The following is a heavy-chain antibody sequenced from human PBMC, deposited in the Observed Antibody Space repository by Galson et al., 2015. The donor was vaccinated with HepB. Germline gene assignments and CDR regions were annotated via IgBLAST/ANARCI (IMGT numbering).Heavy chain of an antibody. V-gene: IGHV3-48*01. D-gene: IGHD2-21*02. CDR1: GFTFSSYS. CDR3: ARDPSAVVTVFAH. Sequence: SLRLSCAASGFTFSSYSMNWVRQAPGKGLEWIAYTSSTSDVISYADSVKGRFTISRDTAGNSVYLQLNSLRAEDTAVYYCARDPSAVVTVFAHWGRGTLVTVSS. CDR2: TSSTSDVI. J-gene: IGHJ4*02.